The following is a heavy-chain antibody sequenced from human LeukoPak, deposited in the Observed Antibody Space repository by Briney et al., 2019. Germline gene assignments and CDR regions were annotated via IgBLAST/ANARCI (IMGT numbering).Heavy chain of an antibody. CDR3: ARDRDYYGSGSPHFDY. CDR1: GFTFSSYG. V-gene: IGHV3-30*03. D-gene: IGHD3-10*01. Sequence: GGSLRLSCAASGFTFSSYGMHWVRQAPGKGLEWVAVISYDGSNKYYADSVKGRFTISRDNSKNTLYLQMNSLRAEDTAVYYCARDRDYYGSGSPHFDYWGQGTLVTVSS. CDR2: ISYDGSNK. J-gene: IGHJ4*02.